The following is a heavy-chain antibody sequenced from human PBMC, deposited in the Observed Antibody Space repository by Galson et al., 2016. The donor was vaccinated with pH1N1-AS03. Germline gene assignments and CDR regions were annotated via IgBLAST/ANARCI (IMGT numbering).Heavy chain of an antibody. J-gene: IGHJ6*02. D-gene: IGHD1-26*01. CDR2: IKSQSYGGTP. Sequence: SLRLSCAASGFTFSNAWIIWVRQAPGKGLEWVGRIKSQSYGGTPDYGAPVKGRFTISRDDSKNTLYLQMSSLKTEDTAIYYCATTGGTCDTLTHGLDVWGQGTPVTVSS. CDR1: GFTFSNAW. CDR3: ATTGGTCDTLTHGLDV. V-gene: IGHV3-15*01.